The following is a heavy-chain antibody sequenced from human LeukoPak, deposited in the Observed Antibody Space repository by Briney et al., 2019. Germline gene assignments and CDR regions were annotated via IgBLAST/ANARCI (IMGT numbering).Heavy chain of an antibody. D-gene: IGHD3-22*01. CDR2: INSDGSRT. Sequence: PGGSLRLSCAASGYPLSSAWMHWVRQGPGKGPVWVSRINSDGSRTRYADSVKGRFTISRDNAKNTLYLQMNSLRAEDTAVYYCARDRVYYDSSGSTDALDIWGQGTMVTVSS. CDR1: GYPLSSAW. V-gene: IGHV3-74*01. CDR3: ARDRVYYDSSGSTDALDI. J-gene: IGHJ3*02.